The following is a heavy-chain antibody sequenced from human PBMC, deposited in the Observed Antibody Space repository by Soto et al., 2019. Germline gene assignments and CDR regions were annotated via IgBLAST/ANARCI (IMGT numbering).Heavy chain of an antibody. Sequence: EVQLEESGGGLVQPGGSLRLSCEASEFTFSSYWMSWVRQAPGKGLEWVGNIKQDGSEKYYVDSVKGRITISRDNGKNSLYLQMNSLRAEDTAVYYCARALVLWYAYDIWGQGTMVTVSS. CDR2: IKQDGSEK. CDR1: EFTFSSYW. J-gene: IGHJ3*02. D-gene: IGHD2-21*01. V-gene: IGHV3-7*01. CDR3: ARALVLWYAYDI.